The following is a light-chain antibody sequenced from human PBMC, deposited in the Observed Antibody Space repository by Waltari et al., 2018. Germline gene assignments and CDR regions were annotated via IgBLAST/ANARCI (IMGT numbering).Light chain of an antibody. CDR3: LLHFGGDQLV. Sequence: QTVVTQEPSLTVSPGGTVTLTCASSTGPVASAHYPSWFQQLPGQAPRALIFSSTNTYSWTPARFSGSLLGDKAALTLSSVQPEDEGRYYCLLHFGGDQLVFGGGTRLTVL. V-gene: IGLV7-43*01. CDR2: SST. J-gene: IGLJ3*02. CDR1: TGPVASAHY.